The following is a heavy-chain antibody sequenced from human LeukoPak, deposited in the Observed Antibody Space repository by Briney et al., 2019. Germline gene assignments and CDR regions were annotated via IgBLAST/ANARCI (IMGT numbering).Heavy chain of an antibody. J-gene: IGHJ4*02. D-gene: IGHD6-13*01. Sequence: GGSLGLSCAASGFTFSNDWMHWVRQAPGKGLMWVSRIPNDGSSPTYADSVKGRFTISRDNAKNTVYLQMNGLRAEDTAVYYCVRWHLATAGAFNWGQGTLVTVSS. CDR3: VRWHLATAGAFN. V-gene: IGHV3-74*01. CDR1: GFTFSNDW. CDR2: IPNDGSSP.